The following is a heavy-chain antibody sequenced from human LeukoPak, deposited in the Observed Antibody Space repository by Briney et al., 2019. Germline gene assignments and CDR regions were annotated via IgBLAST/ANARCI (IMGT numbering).Heavy chain of an antibody. D-gene: IGHD3-10*01. V-gene: IGHV4-30-4*08. CDR3: ARVEVRAGRVDY. CDR2: IYYSGST. CDR1: GGSISSGDYY. Sequence: PSETLSLTCTVSGGSISSGDYYWSWIRQPPGKGLEWIGYIYYSGSTYYNPSLKSRVTISVDTSKNQFSLKLSSVTAADTAVYYCARVEVRAGRVDYWGQGTLVTVSS. J-gene: IGHJ4*02.